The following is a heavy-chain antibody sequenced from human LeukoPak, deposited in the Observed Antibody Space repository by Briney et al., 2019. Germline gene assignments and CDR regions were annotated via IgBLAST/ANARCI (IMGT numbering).Heavy chain of an antibody. CDR3: ASFNPNRGYSYGYLSYYYYYMDV. J-gene: IGHJ6*03. V-gene: IGHV1-2*02. CDR2: INPNSGGT. Sequence: GASVKVSCKASGYTFTGYYMHWVRQAPGQGLEWMGWINPNSGGTNYAQEFQGRVTMTRDTSISTAYMELSRLRSDDTAVYYCASFNPNRGYSYGYLSYYYYYMDVWGKGTTVTVSS. CDR1: GYTFTGYY. D-gene: IGHD5-18*01.